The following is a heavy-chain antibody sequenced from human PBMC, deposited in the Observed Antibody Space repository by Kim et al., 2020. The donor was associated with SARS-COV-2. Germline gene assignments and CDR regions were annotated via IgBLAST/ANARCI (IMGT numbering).Heavy chain of an antibody. D-gene: IGHD6-6*01. Sequence: SGKGRFTIARDNAKNSLYLQMNSLRAEDTAVYYCARDSAGVEYSSSPGSYWGQGTLVTVSS. J-gene: IGHJ4*02. CDR3: ARDSAGVEYSSSPGSY. V-gene: IGHV3-11*01.